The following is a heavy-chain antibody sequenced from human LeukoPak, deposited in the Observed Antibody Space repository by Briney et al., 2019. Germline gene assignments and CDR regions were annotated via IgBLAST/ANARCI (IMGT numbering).Heavy chain of an antibody. D-gene: IGHD3-3*01. V-gene: IGHV4-39*01. J-gene: IGHJ4*02. Sequence: SETLSLTCSVSGGSISSSDYYWGWIRQPPGKGLEWIGTMFYSGITYYSPSLKSRVTISVDTSKNQFSLKLSSVTAADTAVYFCARHGSSGVVIPHFDYWDQGTLVTVSS. CDR1: GGSISSSDYY. CDR2: MFYSGIT. CDR3: ARHGSSGVVIPHFDY.